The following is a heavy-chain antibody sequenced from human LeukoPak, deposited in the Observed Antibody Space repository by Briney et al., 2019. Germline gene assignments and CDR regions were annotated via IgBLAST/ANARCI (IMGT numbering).Heavy chain of an antibody. J-gene: IGHJ3*02. Sequence: SETLSLTCAVSGGSISSGGYPWSWIRQPPGKGLEWIGYIYHSGSTYYNPSLKSRVTISVDRSKNQFSLKLSSVTAADTAVYYCARTYYYDSSGYYADAFDIWGQGTMVTVSS. CDR3: ARTYYYDSSGYYADAFDI. CDR2: IYHSGST. D-gene: IGHD3-22*01. V-gene: IGHV4-30-2*01. CDR1: GGSISSGGYP.